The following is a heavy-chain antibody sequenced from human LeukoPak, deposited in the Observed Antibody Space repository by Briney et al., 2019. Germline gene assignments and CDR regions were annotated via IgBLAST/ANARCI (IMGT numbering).Heavy chain of an antibody. CDR3: ARATYYYDSSGSYVRYYFDY. J-gene: IGHJ4*02. D-gene: IGHD3-22*01. V-gene: IGHV4-61*08. CDR1: GGSVSSGGYY. Sequence: SETLSPTCTVSGGSVSSGGYYWSWIRQPPGKGLEWIGYIYYSGSTTYNPSLKSRVTISVDTSKNQFSLKLSSVTAADTAVYYCARATYYYDSSGSYVRYYFDYWGQGTLVTVSS. CDR2: IYYSGST.